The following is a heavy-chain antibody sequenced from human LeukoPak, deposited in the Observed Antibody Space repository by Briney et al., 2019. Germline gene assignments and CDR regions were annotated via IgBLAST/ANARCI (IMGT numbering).Heavy chain of an antibody. CDR1: GGSISSYY. CDR3: ARAPQLEGAFDI. CDR2: IYYSGST. V-gene: IGHV4-59*08. D-gene: IGHD1-1*01. Sequence: SETLSLTCTVSGGSISSYYWSWIRQPPGKGLEWTGYIYYSGSTNYNPSLKSRVTISVDTSKNQFSLKLSSVTAADTAVYYRARAPQLEGAFDIWGQGTMVTVSS. J-gene: IGHJ3*02.